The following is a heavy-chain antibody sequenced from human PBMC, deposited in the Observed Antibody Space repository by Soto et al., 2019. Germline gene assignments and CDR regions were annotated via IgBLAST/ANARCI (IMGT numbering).Heavy chain of an antibody. CDR2: IWYDGSNK. D-gene: IGHD5-18*01. V-gene: IGHV3-33*01. J-gene: IGHJ6*02. Sequence: GGSLRLSCAASGFTFSSYGMHWVRQAPGKGLEWVAVIWYDGSNKYYADSVKGRFTISRDNSKNTLYLQMNSLRAEDTAVYYCARDGEGSGTAIIHYYYYYGMDVWGQGTTVTVSS. CDR3: ARDGEGSGTAIIHYYYYYGMDV. CDR1: GFTFSSYG.